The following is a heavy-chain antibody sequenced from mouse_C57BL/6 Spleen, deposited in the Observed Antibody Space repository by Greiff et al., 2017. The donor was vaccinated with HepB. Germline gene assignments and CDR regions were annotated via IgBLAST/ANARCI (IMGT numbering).Heavy chain of an antibody. J-gene: IGHJ2*01. CDR3: VRHGSSFYYFDY. D-gene: IGHD1-1*01. CDR2: IRSKSNNYAT. Sequence: EVQLVESGGGLVQPKGSLKLSCAASGFSFNTYAMNWVRQAPGKGLEWVARIRSKSNNYATYYADSVKDRFTISRDDSESMLYLQMNNLKTEDTAMYYCVRHGSSFYYFDYWGQGTTLTVSS. V-gene: IGHV10-1*01. CDR1: GFSFNTYA.